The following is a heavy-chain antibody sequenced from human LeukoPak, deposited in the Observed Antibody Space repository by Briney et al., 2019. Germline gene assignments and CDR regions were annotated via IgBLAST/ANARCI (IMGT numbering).Heavy chain of an antibody. J-gene: IGHJ4*02. Sequence: GVSLRLSCTASGFTVSSNYMSWVRRAPGKGLEWVSVIYSSGNTYYADSVKARFTISRDNSKNTLYLQMNSLRAEDTAVYYCARGYCSSTSCYAGDYWGQGTLVTVSS. CDR3: ARGYCSSTSCYAGDY. V-gene: IGHV3-53*01. CDR1: GFTVSSNY. D-gene: IGHD2-2*01. CDR2: IYSSGNT.